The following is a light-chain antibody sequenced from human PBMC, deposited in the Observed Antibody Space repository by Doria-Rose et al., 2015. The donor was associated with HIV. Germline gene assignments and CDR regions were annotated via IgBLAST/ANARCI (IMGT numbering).Light chain of an antibody. J-gene: IGKJ1*01. V-gene: IGKV1-39*01. CDR2: AAS. Sequence: DIQLTQSPSSLSASIGDRVTITCRASQTVSTYLNWFQQEPGKAPKLLIYAASRLQSGVPSRFSGSGPGTDFTLTISGLQPGDFATYYCQQTYSSPPWTFGQGTKVEMK. CDR3: QQTYSSPPWT. CDR1: QTVSTY.